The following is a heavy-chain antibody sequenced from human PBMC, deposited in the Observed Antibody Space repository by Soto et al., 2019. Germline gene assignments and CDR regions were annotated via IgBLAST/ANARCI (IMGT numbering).Heavy chain of an antibody. J-gene: IGHJ4*02. D-gene: IGHD5-18*01. CDR2: LIPMFGTA. CDR3: ASVRQLWLLLINTGYSG. CDR1: GGTFSTYA. V-gene: IGHV1-69*12. Sequence: QVQLVQSGAEVKKPESSVKVSCKAPGGTFSTYAMSWVRQAPGQGLEWMGGLIPMFGTATYAQRFQDRVTMTGDEATNTVYIELTRPRSEYPAVYFCASVRQLWLLLINTGYSGWCQGTLVSVSS.